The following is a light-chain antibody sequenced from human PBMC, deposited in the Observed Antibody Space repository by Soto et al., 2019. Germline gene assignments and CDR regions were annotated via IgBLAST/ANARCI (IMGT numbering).Light chain of an antibody. J-gene: IGLJ3*02. Sequence: QLVLTQSPSASGTPGQRVTISCSGSSSNIGRYSVYWYQQLPGTAPRLLIFGNNQRPSGVPDRFSGSKSGTSASLAISGLRSEDEADYYCAAWDDSLNSRMFGGGTKLTVL. CDR1: SSNIGRYS. CDR2: GNN. CDR3: AAWDDSLNSRM. V-gene: IGLV1-47*01.